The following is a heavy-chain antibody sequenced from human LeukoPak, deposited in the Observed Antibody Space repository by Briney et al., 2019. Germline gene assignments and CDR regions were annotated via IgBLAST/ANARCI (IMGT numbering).Heavy chain of an antibody. J-gene: IGHJ6*03. CDR1: GYTFTSYD. D-gene: IGHD2-2*02. Sequence: ASVKVSCKASGYTFTSYDINWVRQATGQGLEWMGWMNPNSGNTGYAQKFQGRVTITADESTSTAYMELSSLRSEDTAVYYCARGPIVVVPAAIGPYYYYYMDVWGKGTTVTVSS. CDR3: ARGPIVVVPAAIGPYYYYYMDV. CDR2: MNPNSGNT. V-gene: IGHV1-8*01.